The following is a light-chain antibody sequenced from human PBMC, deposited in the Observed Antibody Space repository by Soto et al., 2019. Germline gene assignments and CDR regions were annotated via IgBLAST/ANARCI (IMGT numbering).Light chain of an antibody. CDR3: QQYNNWPYT. Sequence: EIVMTQSPATLSVSPGERATLSCRASQSVSINLAWYQQRPGRAPRLLISGASTRATSIPGRFSGSGSGTEFTLTISSLQSEDFAVYYCQQYNNWPYTFGQGTKLDFK. CDR2: GAS. J-gene: IGKJ2*01. V-gene: IGKV3-15*01. CDR1: QSVSIN.